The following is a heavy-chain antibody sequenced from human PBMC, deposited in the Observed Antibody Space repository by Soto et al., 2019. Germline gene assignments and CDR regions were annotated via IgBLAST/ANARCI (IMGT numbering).Heavy chain of an antibody. CDR2: INSDGSRT. CDR3: ARGGDYGSGRVDY. V-gene: IGHV3-74*01. CDR1: GFTFSSYW. J-gene: IGHJ4*02. Sequence: EVQLVESGGGLVQPGGSLRLSCAASGFTFSSYWMHWVRQAPGKGLVWVSRINSDGSRTIYADSVKGRFSISRDNAENTPYLQMNSLRVEDTAMYYCARGGDYGSGRVDYWGQGALVTVSS. D-gene: IGHD3-10*01.